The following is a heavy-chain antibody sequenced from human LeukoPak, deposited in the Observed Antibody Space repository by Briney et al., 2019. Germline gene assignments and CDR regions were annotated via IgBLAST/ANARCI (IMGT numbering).Heavy chain of an antibody. D-gene: IGHD3-9*01. CDR2: IRYDGSSE. Sequence: GTSLRLSCAASGFTFSSFGMHWVRQAPGKGLEWVTLIRYDGSSEYYVDSVKGRFTISRDNSKNTLYLQINSLRAEDTAVYYCARDSYDILTGYYSGPDHWGQGTLVTVSS. J-gene: IGHJ4*02. CDR1: GFTFSSFG. CDR3: ARDSYDILTGYYSGPDH. V-gene: IGHV3-33*01.